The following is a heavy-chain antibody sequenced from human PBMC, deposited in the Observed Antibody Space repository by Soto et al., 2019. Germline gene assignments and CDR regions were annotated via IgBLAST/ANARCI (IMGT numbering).Heavy chain of an antibody. CDR3: AKDVVADCGSSACSFGY. J-gene: IGHJ4*02. Sequence: EVQLLESGGGLVQPGGSLRLSCAASGFTFSNYAMSWVRQAPGKGLEWVSVISGGGGSTNYADSVKGRFTISGDNSKNTGILQMSTLRAEDTAVYDCAKDVVADCGSSACSFGYGGQGTLVTVSS. D-gene: IGHD2-21*01. CDR1: GFTFSNYA. V-gene: IGHV3-23*01. CDR2: ISGGGGST.